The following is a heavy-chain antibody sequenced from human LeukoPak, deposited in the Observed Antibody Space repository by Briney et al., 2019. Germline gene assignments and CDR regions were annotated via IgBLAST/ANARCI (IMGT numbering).Heavy chain of an antibody. J-gene: IGHJ3*02. CDR3: ARIMTEAFDI. CDR2: IYHSGST. V-gene: IGHV4-38-2*01. CDR1: GYSISSGYY. Sequence: SETLSLTCAVSGYSISSGYYWGWIRQPPGKGLEWIGSIYHSGSTYYNPSLKSRVTISVDTSKNQFSLKVRSVTAADTAVYYCARIMTEAFDIWGQGTMVTVSS.